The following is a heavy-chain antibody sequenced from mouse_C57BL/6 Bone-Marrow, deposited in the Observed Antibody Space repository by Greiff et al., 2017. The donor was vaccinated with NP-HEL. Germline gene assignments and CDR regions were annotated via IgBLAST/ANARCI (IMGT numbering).Heavy chain of an antibody. CDR3: ARGHYGSTGGY. J-gene: IGHJ2*01. Sequence: QVQLQQPGAELVKPGASVKLSCKASGYTFTSYWMQWVKQRPGQGLEWIGEIDPSDSYPNYNQKFKGKATLTVDTSSSTAYMQLSSLTSEDSAVYYCARGHYGSTGGYWGQGTTLTVSS. CDR1: GYTFTSYW. CDR2: IDPSDSYP. V-gene: IGHV1-50*01. D-gene: IGHD1-1*01.